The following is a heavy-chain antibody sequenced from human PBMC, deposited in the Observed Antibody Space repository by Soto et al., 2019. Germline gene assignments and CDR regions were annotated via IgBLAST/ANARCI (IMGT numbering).Heavy chain of an antibody. D-gene: IGHD4-17*01. Sequence: EVQLLESGGGLVQPGGSLRLSCAASGFTFSSYAMSWVRQAPGKGLERVSAISGSGGSTYYADSVKGRFTISRDNSKNTLYLQMNSLRAEDTAVYYCAKGSTVTTFPDYWGQGTLVTVSS. J-gene: IGHJ4*02. V-gene: IGHV3-23*01. CDR1: GFTFSSYA. CDR3: AKGSTVTTFPDY. CDR2: ISGSGGST.